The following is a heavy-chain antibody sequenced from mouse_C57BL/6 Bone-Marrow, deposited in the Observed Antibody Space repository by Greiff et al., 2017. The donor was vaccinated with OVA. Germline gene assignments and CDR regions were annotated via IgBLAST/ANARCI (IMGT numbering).Heavy chain of an antibody. J-gene: IGHJ3*01. Sequence: VQLQQPGAELVKPGASVKLSCTASGYTFTSYWMHWVQQRPGRGLEWIGRIDPNSGGTKYNEKFKSKATLTVDKPSSTAYMQLSSLTSEDSAVDYCARSEGYDGYYGAYWGQGTLVTVSA. CDR1: GYTFTSYW. V-gene: IGHV1-72*01. CDR3: ARSEGYDGYYGAY. D-gene: IGHD2-3*01. CDR2: IDPNSGGT.